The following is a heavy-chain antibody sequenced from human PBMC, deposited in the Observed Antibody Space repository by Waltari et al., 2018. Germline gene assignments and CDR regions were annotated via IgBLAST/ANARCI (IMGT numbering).Heavy chain of an antibody. D-gene: IGHD3-10*01. Sequence: VQLVESGGGVVQPGGSLRLSCAASGFTFSSYGMHWVRQAPGKGPMWVSRINTDGSSTTYADSVKGRFTVSRDNARNTLYLQMDTLRAEDTAVYYCATVLSTGEQVGRWGQGTLVTVSS. J-gene: IGHJ4*02. CDR3: ATVLSTGEQVGR. V-gene: IGHV3-74*02. CDR1: GFTFSSYG. CDR2: INTDGSST.